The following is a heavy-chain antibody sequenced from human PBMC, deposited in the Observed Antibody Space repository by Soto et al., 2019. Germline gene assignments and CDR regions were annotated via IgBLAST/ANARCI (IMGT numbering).Heavy chain of an antibody. CDR3: ASLKLGYSYGKGDY. CDR1: GGSISSSNW. Sequence: QVQLQESGPGLVKPSGTLSLTCAVSGGSISSSNWWSWVRQPPGKGLEWIGEIYHSGSTNYNPSLNSLVTISVDKSKNQFSMKLSSVTAADTAVYYCASLKLGYSYGKGDYWGQGTLVTVSS. J-gene: IGHJ4*02. V-gene: IGHV4-4*02. D-gene: IGHD5-18*01. CDR2: IYHSGST.